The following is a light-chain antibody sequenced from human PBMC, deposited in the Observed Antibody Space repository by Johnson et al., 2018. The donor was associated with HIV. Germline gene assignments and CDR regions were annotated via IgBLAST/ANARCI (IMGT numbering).Light chain of an antibody. CDR3: GTWDSSLSAGPYV. CDR1: SSNIGNSY. J-gene: IGLJ1*01. Sequence: QAVLTQPPSVSAAPGQKVTISCSGSSSNIGNSYVSWYQQLPGTAPKLLIYANNKRPSGIADRFSGSKSGTSATLGITGLQTGDEADYYCGTWDSSLSAGPYVFGTGTKVTVL. CDR2: ANN. V-gene: IGLV1-51*02.